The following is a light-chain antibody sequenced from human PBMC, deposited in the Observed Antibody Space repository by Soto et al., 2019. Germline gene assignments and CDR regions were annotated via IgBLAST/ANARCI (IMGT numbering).Light chain of an antibody. CDR3: QQYGRSPFT. V-gene: IGKV3-20*01. Sequence: EIVLTQSPGTLSLCPGERATLSCRASQSVNLNYLAWYQQKPGQAPRLLIYGASSRATGIPDRFSGSGSGTEFTLTVSRLEPEDFAVYYCQQYGRSPFTFGPGTKVDIK. CDR1: QSVNLNY. J-gene: IGKJ3*01. CDR2: GAS.